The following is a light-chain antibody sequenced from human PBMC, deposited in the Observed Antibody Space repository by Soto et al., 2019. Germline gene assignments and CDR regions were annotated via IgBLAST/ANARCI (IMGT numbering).Light chain of an antibody. CDR1: QSVSSSY. CDR3: QQYSASPRT. J-gene: IGKJ1*01. CDR2: GAS. Sequence: EIVLTQSPGTLSLSPGERATLSCRASQSVSSSYLAWYQQKPGQAPSLLIYGASSRATAIPDRFSGSGSGTDFTLTISRLEPEDFAVYYCQQYSASPRTFGQGTKVDIK. V-gene: IGKV3-20*01.